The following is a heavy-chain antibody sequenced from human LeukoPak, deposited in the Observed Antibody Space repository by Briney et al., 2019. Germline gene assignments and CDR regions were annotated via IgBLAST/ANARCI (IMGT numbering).Heavy chain of an antibody. J-gene: IGHJ3*02. D-gene: IGHD4-23*01. CDR1: GGSISSSSYY. CDR3: ARLVVSIEGSYGNSHAFDI. V-gene: IGHV4-39*01. Sequence: PSETLSLTCTVSGGSISSSSYYWGWIRQPPGKGLEWIGSIYYSGSTYYNPSLKSRVTISVDTSKNQFSLKLSSVTAADTAVYYCARLVVSIEGSYGNSHAFDIWGQGTMVTVSS. CDR2: IYYSGST.